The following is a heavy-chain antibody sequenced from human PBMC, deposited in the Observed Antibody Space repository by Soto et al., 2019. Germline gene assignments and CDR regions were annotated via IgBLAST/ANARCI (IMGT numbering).Heavy chain of an antibody. V-gene: IGHV4-59*08. D-gene: IGHD3-3*01. J-gene: IGHJ5*02. CDR2: TYYSGST. CDR1: GGSISSYY. Sequence: SETLSLTCTVSGGSISSYYWSWIRQPPGKGLEWIGYTYYSGSTNYNPSLKSRVTISVDTSKNQFSLKLSSVTAADTAVYYCARHDSRKTIFGVVIFWFDPWGQGTLVTVSS. CDR3: ARHDSRKTIFGVVIFWFDP.